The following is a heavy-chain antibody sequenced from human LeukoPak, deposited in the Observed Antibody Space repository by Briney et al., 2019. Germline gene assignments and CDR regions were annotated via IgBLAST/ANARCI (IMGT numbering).Heavy chain of an antibody. V-gene: IGHV3-48*03. D-gene: IGHD1-26*01. J-gene: IGHJ6*03. CDR2: ISSSGSTI. CDR1: GFTFSSYE. CDR3: AWWSSDYMDV. Sequence: GGSLRLSCAASGFTFSSYEMNWVRQAPGKGLEWVSYISSSGSTIYYADSVKGRFTISRDNAKNSLFLQMNSLRVEDTTVYYCAWWSSDYMDVWGKGTTVTISS.